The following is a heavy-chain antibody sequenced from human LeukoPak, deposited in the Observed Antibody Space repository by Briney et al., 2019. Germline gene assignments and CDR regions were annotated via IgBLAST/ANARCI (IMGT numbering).Heavy chain of an antibody. D-gene: IGHD6-13*01. CDR1: GGSISSYY. J-gene: IGHJ4*02. CDR2: IYISGST. CDR3: ARRSSSWYGLDY. V-gene: IGHV4-4*07. Sequence: SETLSLTCTVSGGSISSYYWSWIRQPAGKGLEWIGRIYISGSTNYNPSLKSRVTISVDKSKNQFSLKLSSVTAADTAVYYCARRSSSWYGLDYWGQGTLVTVSS.